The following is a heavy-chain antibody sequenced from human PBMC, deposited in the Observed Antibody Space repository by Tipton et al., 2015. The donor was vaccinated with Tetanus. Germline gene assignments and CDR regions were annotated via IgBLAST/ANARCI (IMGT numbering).Heavy chain of an antibody. D-gene: IGHD3-10*01. J-gene: IGHJ4*02. V-gene: IGHV5-51*01. Sequence: QLVQSGAEVKKPGESLKISCKGSGYSFTTYWIGWVRQMPGKGLEWMGIIYPGDSDTRYSPSLQGQVSISVDKSISTAYLQWSSLKASDTAMYYCARVVYYYGSGSYNRFDSWGQGTLVTVSS. CDR1: GYSFTTYW. CDR3: ARVVYYYGSGSYNRFDS. CDR2: IYPGDSDT.